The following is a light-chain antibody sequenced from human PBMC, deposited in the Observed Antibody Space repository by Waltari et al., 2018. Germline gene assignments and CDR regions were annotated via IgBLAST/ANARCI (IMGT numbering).Light chain of an antibody. V-gene: IGKV3-15*01. CDR2: GAS. Sequence: EIVMTQSPATLSVSPGERATLSCRASQSVSSNLAWYQQQPGQAPRLLIYGASTRATGIPARFSGSGSGTEFTLTISSMQSEDFAVYYCQQYNNWPRRTFGQGTKLEIK. CDR1: QSVSSN. CDR3: QQYNNWPRRT. J-gene: IGKJ2*01.